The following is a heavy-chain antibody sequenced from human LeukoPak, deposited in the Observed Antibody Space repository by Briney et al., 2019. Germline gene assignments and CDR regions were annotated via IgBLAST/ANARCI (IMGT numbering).Heavy chain of an antibody. J-gene: IGHJ4*02. V-gene: IGHV3-9*01. CDR1: GFTFDDYA. Sequence: GGSQRLSCAASGFTFDDYAMHWVRQAPGKGLEWVSGISWNSGSIGYADSVKGRFTISRDNAKNSLYLQMNSLRAEDTALYYCARDCSGGSCYWNYFFDYWGQGTLVTVSS. CDR3: ARDCSGGSCYWNYFFDY. D-gene: IGHD2-15*01. CDR2: ISWNSGSI.